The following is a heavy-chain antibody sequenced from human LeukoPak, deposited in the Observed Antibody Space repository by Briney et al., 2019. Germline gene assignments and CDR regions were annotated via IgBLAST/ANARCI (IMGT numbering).Heavy chain of an antibody. Sequence: GGSPRLSCAASGFTFSNYAMNWVRQAPGKGLEWVSAISGGGDKFYADSVKGRFSISRDNSKNTLYLQMNSLRVEDTAIYYCAKVDRAAGAERWGQGTLVAVSS. CDR2: ISGGGDK. D-gene: IGHD6-19*01. V-gene: IGHV3-23*01. CDR1: GFTFSNYA. J-gene: IGHJ4*02. CDR3: AKVDRAAGAER.